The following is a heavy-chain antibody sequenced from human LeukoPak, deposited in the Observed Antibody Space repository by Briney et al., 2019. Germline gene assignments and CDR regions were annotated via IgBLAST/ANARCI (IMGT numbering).Heavy chain of an antibody. CDR2: IRHDGNKK. CDR1: GFTFSDYG. CDR3: VKDNPLDY. V-gene: IGHV3-30*02. Sequence: PGGSLRLSCGASGFTFSDYGMLWVRQAPGKGLDWVAFIRHDGNKKLYADSVKVRFTISRDNSKNTLYLYVNSLRPDDSAVYYCVKDNPLDYWGQGTLVIVSS. J-gene: IGHJ4*02.